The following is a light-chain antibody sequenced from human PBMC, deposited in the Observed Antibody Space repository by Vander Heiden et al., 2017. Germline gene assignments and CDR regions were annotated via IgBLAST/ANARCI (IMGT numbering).Light chain of an antibody. CDR2: AAS. Sequence: DIQMTQAPSSRSASVGDRVTITCRASQSISRYLHWYQQKPVKAPKLLIYAASSLQSGVPSRFSGSGSGRDFTLTISSLQPEDFATYYCQQSYSTPLTFGGGTKVEIK. CDR3: QQSYSTPLT. J-gene: IGKJ4*01. CDR1: QSISRY. V-gene: IGKV1-39*01.